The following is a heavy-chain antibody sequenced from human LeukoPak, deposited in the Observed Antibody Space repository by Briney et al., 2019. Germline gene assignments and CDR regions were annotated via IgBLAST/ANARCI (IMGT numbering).Heavy chain of an antibody. Sequence: GGSLRLSCAASGVTFSNYAMSWVRQAPGKGLEWVSAISGSGGSTYYADSVKGRFATSRDNSKNTLYLQMNSLRAEDTAIYYCARCTTGNTHYPIDYWGQGTLVTVSS. V-gene: IGHV3-23*01. CDR2: ISGSGGST. CDR3: ARCTTGNTHYPIDY. J-gene: IGHJ4*02. CDR1: GVTFSNYA. D-gene: IGHD4-17*01.